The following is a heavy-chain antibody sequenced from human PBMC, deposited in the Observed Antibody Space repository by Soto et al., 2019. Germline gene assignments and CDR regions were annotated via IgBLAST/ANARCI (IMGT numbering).Heavy chain of an antibody. CDR1: GSSINSSGDY. CDR2: MFYGVST. J-gene: IGHJ4*02. CDR3: ARLPSRHLVDY. D-gene: IGHD3-3*02. Sequence: SETLSLTCTVSGSSINSSGDYGVWIRQPPGKGLEWIGSMFYGVSTYYNPSLKSRVTVSVDTSKNQFSLNLRSVTAADTAVYYCARLPSRHLVDYWGQGTLVTVSS. V-gene: IGHV4-39*01.